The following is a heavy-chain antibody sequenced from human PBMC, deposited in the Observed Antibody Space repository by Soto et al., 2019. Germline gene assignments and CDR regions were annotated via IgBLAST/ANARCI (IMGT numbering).Heavy chain of an antibody. CDR3: ARDILSGGAYTDS. CDR2: ISSGSSYI. J-gene: IGHJ5*01. V-gene: IGHV3-21*01. Sequence: PGGSLRLSCAASGFTFSGYTMNWVRQAPGKGLEWISSISSGSSYIYYAGSVKGRFTISRDKARNSLFLEMKTVRADDTAVYYCARDILSGGAYTDSWGQGTKVTVSS. D-gene: IGHD3-10*01. CDR1: GFTFSGYT.